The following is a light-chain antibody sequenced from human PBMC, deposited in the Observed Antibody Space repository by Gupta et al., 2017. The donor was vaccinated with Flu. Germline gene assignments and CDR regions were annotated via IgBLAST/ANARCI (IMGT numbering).Light chain of an antibody. CDR3: QQNNNCPPWT. V-gene: IGKV3-15*01. Sequence: PTRYIATGGRDVSSSCVSKRNNNNLEQYQQKPVRTPMNIIYDASTRAAAIPARCVGSGGGRDFTLATSSRLSEDYALYYCQQNNNCPPWTFGQGTKVEVK. CDR2: DAS. CDR1: KRNNNN. J-gene: IGKJ1*01.